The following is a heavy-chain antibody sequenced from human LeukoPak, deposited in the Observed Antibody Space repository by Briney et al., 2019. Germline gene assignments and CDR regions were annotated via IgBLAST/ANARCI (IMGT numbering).Heavy chain of an antibody. CDR1: GGSISSSSYY. Sequence: PSETLSLTCTVSGGSISSSSYYWGWIRQPPGKGLEWIGSIYYSGSTYYNPSLKSRVTISVDTSKNQFSLKLSSVTAADTAVYYCARWGDDEGFDYWGQGTLVTVSS. CDR2: IYYSGST. J-gene: IGHJ4*02. D-gene: IGHD3-16*01. CDR3: ARWGDDEGFDY. V-gene: IGHV4-39*01.